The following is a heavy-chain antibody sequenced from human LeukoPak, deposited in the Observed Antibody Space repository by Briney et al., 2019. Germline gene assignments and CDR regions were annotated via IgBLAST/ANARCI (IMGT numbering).Heavy chain of an antibody. J-gene: IGHJ5*02. Sequence: SETLSLTCTVSGGSTTGSNYNWGWIRQPPGKGLEWIGTIYYRGSTYYNPSLKSRVTISVDTSKNQFSLKLTSVTAADTAVYYCARLGRTYYDFWSGPWGQGTLVTVSS. CDR2: IYYRGST. V-gene: IGHV4-39*01. CDR1: GGSTTGSNYN. D-gene: IGHD3-3*01. CDR3: ARLGRTYYDFWSGP.